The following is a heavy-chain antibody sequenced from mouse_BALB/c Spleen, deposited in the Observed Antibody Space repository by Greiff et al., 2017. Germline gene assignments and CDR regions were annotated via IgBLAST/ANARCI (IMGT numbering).Heavy chain of an antibody. CDR2: ISSGGST. Sequence: EVQLVESGGGLVKPGGSLKLSCAASGFTFSSYAMSWVRQTPEKRLEWVASISSGGSTYYPDSVKGRVTISRDNARNILYLQMSSLRSEDTAMYYCARGGNYVAYWGQGTLVTVSA. V-gene: IGHV5-6-5*01. J-gene: IGHJ3*01. CDR3: ARGGNYVAY. CDR1: GFTFSSYA. D-gene: IGHD2-1*01.